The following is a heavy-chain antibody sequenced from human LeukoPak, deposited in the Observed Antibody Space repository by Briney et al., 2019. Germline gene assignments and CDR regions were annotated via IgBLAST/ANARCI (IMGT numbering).Heavy chain of an antibody. D-gene: IGHD3-22*01. CDR3: VVYDSGAYRAFDI. J-gene: IGHJ3*02. V-gene: IGHV3-23*01. CDR2: ISTSGYNT. CDR1: GFIVSSNSA. Sequence: PGGSLRLSCAASGFIVSSNSAMTWVRQAPGKGLEWVSAISTSGYNTYYADSVKGRFTISRDNSKNTLYLQLNSLRAEDAAIYYCVVYDSGAYRAFDIWGQGTMVTVSS.